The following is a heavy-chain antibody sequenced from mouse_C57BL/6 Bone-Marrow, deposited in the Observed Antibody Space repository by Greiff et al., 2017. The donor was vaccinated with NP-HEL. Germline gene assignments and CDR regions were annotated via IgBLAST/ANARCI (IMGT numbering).Heavy chain of an antibody. Sequence: QVQLQQSGAELARPGASVKLSCKASGYTFTSYGISWVKQRTGQGLEWIGEIYPRSGNTYYNEKFKGKATLTADKSSSTAYMDLRSLTSEDSAVYFCARERYGSSPYYFDYWGQGTTLTVSS. D-gene: IGHD1-1*01. CDR2: IYPRSGNT. CDR3: ARERYGSSPYYFDY. CDR1: GYTFTSYG. V-gene: IGHV1-81*01. J-gene: IGHJ2*01.